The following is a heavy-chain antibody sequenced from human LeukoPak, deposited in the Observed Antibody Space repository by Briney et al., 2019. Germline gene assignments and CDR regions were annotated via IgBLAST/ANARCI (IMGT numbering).Heavy chain of an antibody. CDR1: GFTFSSYS. J-gene: IGHJ4*02. D-gene: IGHD3-10*01. CDR3: AREVYYGSGRRFDL. Sequence: GGSLRLSCAASGFTFSSYSMTWVRQAPGKGLDWVSYISLSSGAIYYADSVKGRFTISRGNAKNSLYLQMNSLRAEDTAVYYCAREVYYGSGRRFDLWGQGTLVTVSS. V-gene: IGHV3-48*01. CDR2: ISLSSGAI.